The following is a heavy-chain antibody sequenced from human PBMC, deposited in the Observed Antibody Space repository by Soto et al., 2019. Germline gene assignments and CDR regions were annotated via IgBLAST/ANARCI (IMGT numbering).Heavy chain of an antibody. CDR2: INHSGST. CDR1: GGSFSGYY. V-gene: IGHV4-34*01. Sequence: SETLSLTCAVYGGSFSGYYWSWIRQPPGKGLEWIGEINHSGSTNYNPSLKSRVTISVDTSKNQFSLKLSSVTAADTAVYYCASYCSGGSCYSVSLWGQGTLVTAPQ. D-gene: IGHD2-15*01. J-gene: IGHJ4*02. CDR3: ASYCSGGSCYSVSL.